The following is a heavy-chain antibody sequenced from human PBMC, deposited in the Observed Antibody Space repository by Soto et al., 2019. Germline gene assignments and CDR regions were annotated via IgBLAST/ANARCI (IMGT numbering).Heavy chain of an antibody. CDR3: ARVGYYYDSSGYYLSFDY. V-gene: IGHV1-3*01. D-gene: IGHD3-22*01. CDR2: INAGNGNT. Sequence: ASVKVSCKASGYTFTNYAMHWVRQAPGQRLEWMGWINAGNGNTKYSQKFQGRVTITRDTSASTAYMELSSLRSEDTAVYYCARVGYYYDSSGYYLSFDYWGQGTLVTVSS. J-gene: IGHJ4*02. CDR1: GYTFTNYA.